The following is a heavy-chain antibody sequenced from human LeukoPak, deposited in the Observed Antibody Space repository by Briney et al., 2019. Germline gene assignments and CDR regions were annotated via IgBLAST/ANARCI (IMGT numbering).Heavy chain of an antibody. Sequence: GGSLRLSCAASGFIFSSYWMNWVRQAPGKGLEWVANIKEDGSAKYYVDSVKGRFTISRDNAKNSLYLQMNSLRAEDTAVYYCVMDMDVWGQGTTVTVSS. CDR2: IKEDGSAK. V-gene: IGHV3-7*05. CDR3: VMDMDV. J-gene: IGHJ6*02. CDR1: GFIFSSYW.